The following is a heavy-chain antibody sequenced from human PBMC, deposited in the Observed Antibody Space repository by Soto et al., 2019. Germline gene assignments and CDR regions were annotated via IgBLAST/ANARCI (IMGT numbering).Heavy chain of an antibody. Sequence: PSETLSLTCTVSGGSVSRGSYYWSWIRQPPGKGLEWIGYIYYSGSTNYNPSLKSRVTISVDTSKNQFSLKLSSVTAADTAVYYCARGGTGYSSSVDPWGQGTLVTVSS. CDR1: GGSVSRGSYY. V-gene: IGHV4-61*01. D-gene: IGHD6-13*01. J-gene: IGHJ5*02. CDR3: ARGGTGYSSSVDP. CDR2: IYYSGST.